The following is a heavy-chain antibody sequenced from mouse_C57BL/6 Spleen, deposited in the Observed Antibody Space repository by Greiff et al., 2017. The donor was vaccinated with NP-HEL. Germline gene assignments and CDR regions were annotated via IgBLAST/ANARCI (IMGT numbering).Heavy chain of an antibody. V-gene: IGHV1-9*01. CDR3: ARSTITTVVDPFAY. CDR2: ILPGSGST. D-gene: IGHD1-1*01. Sequence: QVQLQQSGAELMKPGASVKLSCKATGYTFTGYWIEWVKQRPGHGLEWIGEILPGSGSTNYNEKFKGKATFTADTSSNTAYMQLSSLTTEDSASYYCARSTITTVVDPFAYWGQGTLVTVSA. J-gene: IGHJ3*01. CDR1: GYTFTGYW.